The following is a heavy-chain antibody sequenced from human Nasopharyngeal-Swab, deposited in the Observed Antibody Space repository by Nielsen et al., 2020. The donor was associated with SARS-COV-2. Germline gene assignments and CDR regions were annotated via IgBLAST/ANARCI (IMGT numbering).Heavy chain of an antibody. D-gene: IGHD6-19*01. CDR2: ISGDSDTT. V-gene: IGHV3-23*01. Sequence: LSLTCAASGFTFSNFAMSWVRQAPGKGLEWVSVISGDSDTTYYADSVRGRLTISRDNSKNTLYLQMNSLKTEDTAVYYCTTDAVAGIYYGMDVWGQGTTVTVSS. CDR1: GFTFSNFA. CDR3: TTDAVAGIYYGMDV. J-gene: IGHJ6*02.